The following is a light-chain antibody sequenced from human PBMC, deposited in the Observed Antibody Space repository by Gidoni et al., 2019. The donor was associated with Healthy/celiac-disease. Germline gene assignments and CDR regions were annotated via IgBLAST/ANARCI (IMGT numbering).Light chain of an antibody. CDR3: AAWDASLNGVV. CDR1: SSNIGSNT. V-gene: IGLV1-44*01. Sequence: QSVLTQPPSASGTPGQRVTISCSGSSSNIGSNTVNWYQQLPGPAPKLLIYSNNQRPSGVPDRFSGSKSGTSASLALSGLPSEVEADYYCAAWDASLNGVVFGGGTKLTVL. J-gene: IGLJ2*01. CDR2: SNN.